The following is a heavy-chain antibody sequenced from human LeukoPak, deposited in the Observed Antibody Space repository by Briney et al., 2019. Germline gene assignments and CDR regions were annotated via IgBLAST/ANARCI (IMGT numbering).Heavy chain of an antibody. D-gene: IGHD2-2*01. CDR1: GGSISSGSYY. CDR2: IYTSGST. V-gene: IGHV4-61*02. CDR3: ARAPMPNYYYYYMDV. J-gene: IGHJ6*03. Sequence: SQTLSLTCTVSGGSISSGSYYWSWIRQPAGKGLEWIGRIYTSGSTNYNPSLKSRVTISVDTSKNQFSLKPSSVTAADTAVYYCARAPMPNYYYYYMDVWGKGTTVTVSS.